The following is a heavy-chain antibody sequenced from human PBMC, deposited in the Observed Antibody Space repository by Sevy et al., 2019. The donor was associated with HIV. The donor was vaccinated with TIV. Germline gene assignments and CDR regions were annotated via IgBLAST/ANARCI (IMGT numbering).Heavy chain of an antibody. CDR3: ASSPGAAGTSFWYFYL. J-gene: IGHJ2*01. Sequence: GGSLRLSCAASGFTFSSYSMNWVRQAPGKGLEWVSYISSSSSTIYYADSVKGRFTISRDNAKNSLYLQMNSLRDEDTAVYYCASSPGAAGTSFWYFYLWGRGTLVTVSS. D-gene: IGHD6-13*01. CDR2: ISSSSSTI. CDR1: GFTFSSYS. V-gene: IGHV3-48*02.